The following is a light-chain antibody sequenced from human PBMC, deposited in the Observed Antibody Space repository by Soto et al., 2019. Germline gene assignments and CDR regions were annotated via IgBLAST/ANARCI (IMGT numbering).Light chain of an antibody. J-gene: IGLJ1*01. CDR2: GND. CDR3: QSYDSSLSRFV. CDR1: SSNIGAGYD. V-gene: IGLV1-40*01. Sequence: QSVLTQSPSVSGAPGQRVTISCTGNSSNIGAGYDVHWYKQLPGTAPKVLIYGNDNRPLGVPDRFSGSKSGTSGSLVISGLQAEDEADYYCQSYDSSLSRFVFGSGTKRTVL.